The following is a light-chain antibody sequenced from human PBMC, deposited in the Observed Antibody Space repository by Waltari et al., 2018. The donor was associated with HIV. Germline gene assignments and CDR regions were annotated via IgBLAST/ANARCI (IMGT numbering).Light chain of an antibody. J-gene: IGLJ2*01. CDR2: HDI. Sequence: SYELTQPPSVYVSPGQTASITCSGDKLGDKYACWYQQKPGHSPVLVIYHDIQRPSGIPERFSGSNSGNTATLTISGTQAIDEADYYCQAWDSSTVVFGGGTKLTVL. V-gene: IGLV3-1*01. CDR3: QAWDSSTVV. CDR1: KLGDKY.